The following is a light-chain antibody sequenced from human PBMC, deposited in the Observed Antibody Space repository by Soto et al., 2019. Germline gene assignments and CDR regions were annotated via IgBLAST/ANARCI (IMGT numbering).Light chain of an antibody. CDR3: QQSYSTPGT. V-gene: IGKV1-39*01. CDR1: QSVSRY. Sequence: DIQMTQSPSSLSASVGDRVTITCRASQSVSRYLNCYQQKPGKAPKPLIYAASSLQTGVPSRFSGSGSGTDFTLTISSLQPEDFATYYCQQSYSTPGTFGQGTKVEIK. CDR2: AAS. J-gene: IGKJ1*01.